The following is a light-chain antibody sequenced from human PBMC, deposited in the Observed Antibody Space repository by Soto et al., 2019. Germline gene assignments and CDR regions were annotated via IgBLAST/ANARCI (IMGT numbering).Light chain of an antibody. CDR3: SSYSSSNTLVI. CDR2: DVS. Sequence: QSALTQPASVSGSPGQSMTISCTGTTSDGGGYNYVSWYQQHPGKAPKLMIFDVSNRPSGVSDRFSGSKSGNTASLTISGLQAEDEADYYCSSYSSSNTLVIFGGGTKLTVL. CDR1: TSDGGGYNY. J-gene: IGLJ2*01. V-gene: IGLV2-14*03.